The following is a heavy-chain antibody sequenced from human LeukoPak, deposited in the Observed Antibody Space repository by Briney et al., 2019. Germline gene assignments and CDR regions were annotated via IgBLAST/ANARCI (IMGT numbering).Heavy chain of an antibody. CDR2: IYYSGST. D-gene: IGHD3-16*02. V-gene: IGHV4-30-4*01. Sequence: SGTLSLTCTVSGGSISSGDYYWSWIRQPPGKGLEWIGYIYYSGSTYYNPSLKSRVTISVDTSKNQFSLKLSSVTAADTAVYYCARDKRNDYVWGSYRYWGHPGGWFDPWGQGTLVTVSS. CDR1: GGSISSGDYY. CDR3: ARDKRNDYVWGSYRYWGHPGGWFDP. J-gene: IGHJ5*02.